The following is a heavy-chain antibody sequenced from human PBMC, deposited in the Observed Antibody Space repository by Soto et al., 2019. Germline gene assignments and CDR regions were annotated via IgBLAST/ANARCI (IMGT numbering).Heavy chain of an antibody. Sequence: PSQTLSLTFAISGDSVSSNSSAWNWIRQSPSRVLEWLGRTYYRSKWYNDYAVSVKSRITIKPDTSKNQFSLQLNSVTPEDTAVYYCARDPSYDFWSGFQGDYYYYGMDVWGQGTTLTV. CDR1: GDSVSSNSSA. D-gene: IGHD3-3*01. CDR3: ARDPSYDFWSGFQGDYYYYGMDV. CDR2: TYYRSKWYN. J-gene: IGHJ6*02. V-gene: IGHV6-1*01.